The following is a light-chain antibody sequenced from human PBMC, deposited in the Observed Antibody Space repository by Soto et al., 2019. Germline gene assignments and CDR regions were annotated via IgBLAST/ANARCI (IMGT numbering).Light chain of an antibody. Sequence: EIQMTQSPSSLSASVGDRVTIACRSSHDVSRNLNWLQQKRGEAPKLLIYDASNLERGVPSRFSGSGSGTDFILTISSLQPEDVPTYDCQQYSSMLSFGGGTEIDIK. CDR1: HDVSRN. CDR3: QQYSSMLS. CDR2: DAS. V-gene: IGKV1-33*01. J-gene: IGKJ4*01.